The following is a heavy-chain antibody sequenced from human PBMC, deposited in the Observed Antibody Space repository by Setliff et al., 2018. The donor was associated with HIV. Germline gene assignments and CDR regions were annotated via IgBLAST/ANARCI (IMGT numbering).Heavy chain of an antibody. CDR2: IYSGGST. CDR3: ARVRLYNAALDY. CDR1: GFSVSNYY. V-gene: IGHV3-66*02. Sequence: PGGSLRLSCAASGFSVSNYYMAWVRQAPGKGLEWVSTIYSGGSTYHADSVKGRFTLSRDSSKNTLSLQMNSLRPEDTAVYYCARVRLYNAALDYWGQGTLVTVSS. D-gene: IGHD3-10*01. J-gene: IGHJ4*02.